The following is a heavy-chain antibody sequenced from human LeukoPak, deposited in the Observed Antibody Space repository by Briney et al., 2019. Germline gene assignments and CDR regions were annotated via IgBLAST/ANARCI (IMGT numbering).Heavy chain of an antibody. CDR1: GGSISSRSYY. CDR3: ARDPAQITIFGVVIPAAFDV. D-gene: IGHD3-3*01. CDR2: IYYSGST. J-gene: IGHJ3*01. V-gene: IGHV4-39*07. Sequence: SETLSLTCSVSGGSISSRSYYWGWIRQPPGKGLEWIGSIYYSGSTYYNPSLKSRVTISVDTSKNQFSLKLSSVTAADTAVYYCARDPAQITIFGVVIPAAFDVWGQGTMVTVSS.